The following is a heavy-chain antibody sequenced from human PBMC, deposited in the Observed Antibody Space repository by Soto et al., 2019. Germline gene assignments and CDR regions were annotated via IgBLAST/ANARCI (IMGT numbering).Heavy chain of an antibody. V-gene: IGHV4-31*03. CDR3: ARDTTEYYDILTGYYSAYYGMDV. CDR1: GGSISSGGYY. CDR2: IYYSGST. D-gene: IGHD3-9*01. J-gene: IGHJ6*02. Sequence: QVQLQESGPGLVKPSQTLSLTCTVSGGSISSGGYYWSWIRQHPGKGLEWIGYIYYSGSTYYNPSLKSRVTISVDTSKNHFSLKLSSVTAADTAVYYCARDTTEYYDILTGYYSAYYGMDVWGQGTTVTVSS.